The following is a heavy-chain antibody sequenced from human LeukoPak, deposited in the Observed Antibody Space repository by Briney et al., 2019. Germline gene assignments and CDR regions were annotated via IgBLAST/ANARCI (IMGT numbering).Heavy chain of an antibody. D-gene: IGHD6-13*01. CDR1: GGSISSSSYY. V-gene: IGHV4-39*07. J-gene: IGHJ6*03. CDR2: IYYSGST. Sequence: SETLSLTCTVSGGSISSSSYYWGWIRQPPGKGLEWIGSIYYSGSTYYNPSLKSRVTISVDTSKNQFSLKLSSVTAADTAVYYCARDGGGRSSWLNYYYYYMDVWGKGTTVTVSS. CDR3: ARDGGGRSSWLNYYYYYMDV.